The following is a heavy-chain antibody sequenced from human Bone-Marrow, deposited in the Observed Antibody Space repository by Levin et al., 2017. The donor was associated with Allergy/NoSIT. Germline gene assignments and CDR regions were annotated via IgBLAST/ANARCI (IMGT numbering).Heavy chain of an antibody. J-gene: IGHJ5*01. CDR2: ISWYSGTI. CDR3: ARDASSSPSTMTWFDS. CDR1: GFTFAAYA. V-gene: IGHV3-9*01. Sequence: SLKISCVASGFTFAAYAIHWVRQAPGKGLEWVSGISWYSGTIAHADSVRGRFTISRDNAKNSLYLQMNSLGVEDTALYYCARDASSSPSTMTWFDSWGQGTLVTVSS. D-gene: IGHD2-2*01.